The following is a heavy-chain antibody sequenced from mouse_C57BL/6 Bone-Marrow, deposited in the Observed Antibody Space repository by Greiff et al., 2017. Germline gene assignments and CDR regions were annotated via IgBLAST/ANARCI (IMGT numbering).Heavy chain of an antibody. V-gene: IGHV1-69*01. J-gene: IGHJ2*01. D-gene: IGHD1-1*01. Sequence: VKLQQPGAELVMPGASVKLSCKASGYTFTSYWMHWVKQRPGQGLEWIGEIDPSDSYTNYNQKFKGKSTLTVDKSSSTAYMQLSRLTSEDSAVYYCAREGYYGSSLYYFDYWGQGTTLTVSS. CDR2: IDPSDSYT. CDR1: GYTFTSYW. CDR3: AREGYYGSSLYYFDY.